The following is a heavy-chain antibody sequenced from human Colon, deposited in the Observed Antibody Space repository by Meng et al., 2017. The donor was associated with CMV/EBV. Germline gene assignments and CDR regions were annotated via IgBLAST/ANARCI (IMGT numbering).Heavy chain of an antibody. Sequence: GESLKISCTASGFTLSTYPMTWVRQTPEKRLEWVSTISGSGGTTYYADSVKGRFTIARDHSKNTLYLQMDSLRAEDTAVYFCAKDRSSGWSYDSWGQGTLVSVSS. CDR2: ISGSGGTT. V-gene: IGHV3-23*01. CDR1: GFTLSTYP. J-gene: IGHJ4*02. D-gene: IGHD6-19*01. CDR3: AKDRSSGWSYDS.